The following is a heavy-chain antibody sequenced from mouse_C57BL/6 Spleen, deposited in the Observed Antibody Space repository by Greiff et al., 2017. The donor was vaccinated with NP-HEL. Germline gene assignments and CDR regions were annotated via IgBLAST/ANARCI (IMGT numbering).Heavy chain of an antibody. CDR2: INPNNGGT. CDR1: GYTFTDYY. Sequence: EVQLQQSGPELVKPGASVKISCKASGYTFTDYYMNWVKQSHGKSLEWIGDINPNNGGTSYNQKFKGKATLTVDKSSSTAYMELRSLTSEDSAVYYCARWVNGYWGQGTTLTVSS. J-gene: IGHJ2*01. CDR3: ARWVNGY. D-gene: IGHD1-1*02. V-gene: IGHV1-26*01.